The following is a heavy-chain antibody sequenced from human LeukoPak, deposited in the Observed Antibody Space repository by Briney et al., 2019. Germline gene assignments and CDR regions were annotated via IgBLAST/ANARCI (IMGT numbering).Heavy chain of an antibody. CDR1: GFTFSNHE. D-gene: IGHD3-9*01. J-gene: IGHJ3*02. Sequence: PGGSLRLSCVASGFTFSNHEMSWVRQAPGKGLEWISYIDSSDSSGPAVSYADSVKGRFTISRDNAKNSLHLQMDSLRAEDTAVYFCAREPTYDILTSDAFDIWGQGTMVTVSS. V-gene: IGHV3-48*03. CDR2: IDSSDSSGPAV. CDR3: AREPTYDILTSDAFDI.